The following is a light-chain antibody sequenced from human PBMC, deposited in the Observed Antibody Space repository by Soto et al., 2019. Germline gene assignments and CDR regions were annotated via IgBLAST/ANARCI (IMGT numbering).Light chain of an antibody. CDR2: DVS. CDR1: SSDVGAFNY. V-gene: IGLV2-14*03. CDR3: NSYTSNNTYV. J-gene: IGLJ1*01. Sequence: QSALTQPASVSGSPGQAITISCSGTSSDVGAFNYVSWYQQHPGKAPKLMIYDVSNRPSGVSNRFSGSKSGNTASLTISVLRADDEADYYCNSYTSNNTYVFGTGTKVTVL.